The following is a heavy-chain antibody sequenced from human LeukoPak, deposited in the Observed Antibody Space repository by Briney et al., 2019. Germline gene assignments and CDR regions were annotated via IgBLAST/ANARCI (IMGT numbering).Heavy chain of an antibody. CDR3: TRDQTPYY. CDR2: IRSIIYGGTP. Sequence: PGGSLRLSCTTSGFTFGDYAMTWVRQAPGKGLEWVGLIRSIIYGGTPEYAASVKGRFTISRDDSRGIAYLQMNSLNTEDTAVYYCTRDQTPYYWGQGTLVTVSS. CDR1: GFTFGDYA. J-gene: IGHJ4*02. V-gene: IGHV3-49*04.